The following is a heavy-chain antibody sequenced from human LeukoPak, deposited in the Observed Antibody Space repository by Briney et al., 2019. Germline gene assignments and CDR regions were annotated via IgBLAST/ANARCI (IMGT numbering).Heavy chain of an antibody. D-gene: IGHD2-15*01. Sequence: ASVKVSCKASGYTFTSYGISWVRQAPGQGLEWMGWISAYNGNTNYAQKLQGRVTMTTDTSTSTAYMELRSLRSDDKAVYYCARDLWDCSGGSCYPPLGYSYGWYDAFDIWGQGTMVTVSS. V-gene: IGHV1-18*01. CDR2: ISAYNGNT. CDR3: ARDLWDCSGGSCYPPLGYSYGWYDAFDI. CDR1: GYTFTSYG. J-gene: IGHJ3*02.